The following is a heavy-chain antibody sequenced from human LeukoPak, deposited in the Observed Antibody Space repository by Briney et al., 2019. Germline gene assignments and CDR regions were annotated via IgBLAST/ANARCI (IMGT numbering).Heavy chain of an antibody. Sequence: GASVKVSCKASGGTFSSYAISWVRQAPGQGLEWMGGIIPIFGTANYAQKFQGRVTITADESTGTAYMELSSLRSEDTAVYYCARVSLEGYYYYYMDVWGKGTTVTVSS. D-gene: IGHD5-24*01. V-gene: IGHV1-69*13. CDR1: GGTFSSYA. J-gene: IGHJ6*03. CDR3: ARVSLEGYYYYYMDV. CDR2: IIPIFGTA.